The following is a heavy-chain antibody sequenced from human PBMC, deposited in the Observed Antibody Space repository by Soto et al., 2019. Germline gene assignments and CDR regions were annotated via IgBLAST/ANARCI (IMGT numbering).Heavy chain of an antibody. Sequence: QVLVQESGPGLVKPSKTLTLSCTVSGGSVDSGNHYWNWIRQPPGKGLERIGYIYYGESTYYNPSLKSRATITVATSQRRFSLRLTSVTSADTAVYYCARDMGSAMTTSIFEHWGQGTLVTVYS. J-gene: IGHJ4*02. CDR1: GGSVDSGNHY. V-gene: IGHV4-30-4*01. D-gene: IGHD4-17*01. CDR3: ARDMGSAMTTSIFEH. CDR2: IYYGEST.